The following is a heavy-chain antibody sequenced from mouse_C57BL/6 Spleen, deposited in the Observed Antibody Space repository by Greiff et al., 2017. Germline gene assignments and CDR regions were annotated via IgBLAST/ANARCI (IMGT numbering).Heavy chain of an antibody. CDR1: GFTFSSYA. CDR3: ARENY. V-gene: IGHV5-4*01. J-gene: IGHJ4*01. Sequence: EVQLVESGGGLVKPGGSLKLSCAASGFTFSSYAMSWVRQTPEKRLEWVATISDGGSYTYYPDKVKGRFTISRDNAKNNLYLQMSHLKSEDKAMYYCARENYWGQGTSVTVSS. CDR2: ISDGGSYT.